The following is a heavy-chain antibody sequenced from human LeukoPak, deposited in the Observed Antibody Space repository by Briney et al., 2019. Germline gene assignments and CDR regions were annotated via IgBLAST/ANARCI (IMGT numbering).Heavy chain of an antibody. CDR3: ARASHYCDSSGYYYRSFDY. CDR2: INPNSGGT. V-gene: IGHV1-2*02. D-gene: IGHD3-22*01. Sequence: GASVKVSCKASGGTFSSYAISWVRQAPGQGLEWMGWINPNSGGTNYAQKFQGGVTMTRDTSISTAYMELSRLRSDDTAVYYCARASHYCDSSGYYYRSFDYWGQGTLVTVSS. CDR1: GGTFSSYA. J-gene: IGHJ4*02.